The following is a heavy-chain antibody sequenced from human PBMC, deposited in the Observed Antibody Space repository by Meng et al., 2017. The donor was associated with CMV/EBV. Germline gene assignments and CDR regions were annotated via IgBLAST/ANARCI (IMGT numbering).Heavy chain of an antibody. CDR2: IYYSGST. CDR1: GGSISSYY. J-gene: IGHJ4*02. Sequence: SETLSLTCTVSGGSISSYYWSWIRQPPGKGLEWIGYIYYSGSTNYNPSLKSRVTISVDTSKNQFSLKLSSVTAAGTAVYYCARAVVVPAAIDYWGQGTLVTVSS. CDR3: ARAVVVPAAIDY. V-gene: IGHV4-59*01. D-gene: IGHD2-2*01.